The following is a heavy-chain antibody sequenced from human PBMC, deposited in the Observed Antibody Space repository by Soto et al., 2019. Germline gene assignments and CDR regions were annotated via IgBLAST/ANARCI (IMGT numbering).Heavy chain of an antibody. CDR3: AKNGDIAVVPVATFDY. J-gene: IGHJ4*02. CDR1: GFTFSSYA. Sequence: VGSLRLSCAASGFTFSSYAMSWVRQAPGKGLEWVSAISGSGGSTYYTDSVKGRFTISRDNAKNTLYLQMNSLRAEDTAVYYCAKNGDIAVVPVATFDYWGRGTLVTVSS. V-gene: IGHV3-23*01. CDR2: ISGSGGST. D-gene: IGHD2-2*01.